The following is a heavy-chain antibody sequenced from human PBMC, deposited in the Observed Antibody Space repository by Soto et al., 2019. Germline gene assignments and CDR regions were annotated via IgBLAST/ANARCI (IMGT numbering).Heavy chain of an antibody. CDR1: GYTFTGYY. Sequence: ASVKVSCKASGYTFTGYYMHWVRQAPGQGLEWMGWINPNSGGTNYAQKFQGWVTMTRDTSISTAYMELSRLRSDDTAVYYCARDRGGTGDLSDAFDIWGQGTMVTVSS. J-gene: IGHJ3*02. CDR2: INPNSGGT. V-gene: IGHV1-2*04. D-gene: IGHD7-27*01. CDR3: ARDRGGTGDLSDAFDI.